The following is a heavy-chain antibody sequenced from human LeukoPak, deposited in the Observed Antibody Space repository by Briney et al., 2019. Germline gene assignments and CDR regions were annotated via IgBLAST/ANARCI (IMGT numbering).Heavy chain of an antibody. CDR3: ARDLQANGTTIGGNWFDP. CDR1: GDTFTSYY. Sequence: GASVKVSCKASGDTFTSYYMNWVRQAPGQGLEWMGGIIPNSGGANYAQKFQGRVTMTRDTSISTAYMELSRLRSDNTAVYYCARDLQANGTTIGGNWFDPWGQGTLVTVSS. CDR2: IIPNSGGA. J-gene: IGHJ5*02. D-gene: IGHD1-1*01. V-gene: IGHV1-2*02.